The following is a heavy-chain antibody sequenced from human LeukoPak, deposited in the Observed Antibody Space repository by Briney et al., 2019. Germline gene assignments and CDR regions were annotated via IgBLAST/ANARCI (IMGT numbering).Heavy chain of an antibody. CDR2: ISYDGSNK. V-gene: IGHV3-30*18. CDR3: AKDGAYYDFWSGYPGD. CDR1: GFTFSSYS. J-gene: IGHJ4*02. D-gene: IGHD3-3*01. Sequence: GGSLRLSCAASGFTFSSYSMHWVRQAPGKGLEWVAVISYDGSNKYYADSVKGRFTISRDNSKNTLYLQMNSLRAEDTAVYYCAKDGAYYDFWSGYPGDWGQGTLVTVSS.